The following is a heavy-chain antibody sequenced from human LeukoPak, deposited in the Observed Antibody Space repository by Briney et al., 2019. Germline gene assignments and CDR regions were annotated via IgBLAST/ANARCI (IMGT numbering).Heavy chain of an antibody. D-gene: IGHD5-24*01. J-gene: IGHJ4*02. CDR1: GGTFSSYA. Sequence: SVKVSCRASGGTFSSYAISWVRQAPGQGLEWMGGIIPIFGTANYAQKFQGRVTITTDESTSTAYMELSSLRSEDTAVYYCARDLSVEMATESYWGQGTLVTVSS. V-gene: IGHV1-69*05. CDR3: ARDLSVEMATESY. CDR2: IIPIFGTA.